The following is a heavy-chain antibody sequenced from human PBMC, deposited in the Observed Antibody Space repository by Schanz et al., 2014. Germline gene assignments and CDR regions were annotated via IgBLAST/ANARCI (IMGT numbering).Heavy chain of an antibody. CDR3: ARDHTTESYYSAGPPIDY. CDR2: VSRSTPDI. CDR1: GFTFSSYS. Sequence: EVHLVESGGGLVQPGGSLRLSCTASGFTFSSYSMNWVRQAPGKGLEWVSYVSRSTPDIYYADSVKGRFTISRDNSKNTLFLQMNSLRAEDTAVYYCARDHTTESYYSAGPPIDYWGQGTLLTVSS. J-gene: IGHJ4*02. V-gene: IGHV3-48*01. D-gene: IGHD1-26*01.